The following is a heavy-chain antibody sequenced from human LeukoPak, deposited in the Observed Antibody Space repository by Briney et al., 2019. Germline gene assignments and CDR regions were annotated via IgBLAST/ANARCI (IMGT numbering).Heavy chain of an antibody. CDR2: VNPNSGGT. CDR1: GYTFTDYY. V-gene: IGHV1-2*06. CDR3: ARAPYSNYERSWFDP. J-gene: IGHJ5*02. Sequence: ASVKVSCKASGYTFTDYYIHWVRQAPGRGLEWMGRVNPNSGGTSSAQKFQGRVTMTRDTSISTAYMELSRLISDDTAVYYCARAPYSNYERSWFDPWGQGTLVTVSS. D-gene: IGHD4-11*01.